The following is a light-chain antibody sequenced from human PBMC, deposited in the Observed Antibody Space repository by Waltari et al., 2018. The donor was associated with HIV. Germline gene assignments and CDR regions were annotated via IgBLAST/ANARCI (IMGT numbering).Light chain of an antibody. J-gene: IGKJ5*01. CDR3: QQYYSIPIT. CDR2: WAS. Sequence: IVMIQFLEALARSLGERAISKCTSSQSVLYNSNNKNYLVWYQQKPGQPPKVLISWASTRESVVPDRFSGSGSVTHFSLAISGLQAEDVAVYYCQQYYSIPITFGQGTRLDIK. CDR1: QSVLYNSNNKNY. V-gene: IGKV4-1*01.